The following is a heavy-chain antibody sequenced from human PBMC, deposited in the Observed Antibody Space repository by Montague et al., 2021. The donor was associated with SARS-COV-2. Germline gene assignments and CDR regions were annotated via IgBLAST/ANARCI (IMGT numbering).Heavy chain of an antibody. Sequence: SLRLSCAASGFTFSSYGMHWVRQAPGKGLEWVAVIWYDGSNKYYADSVKGRFTISRDNSKNTPYLQMNSLRAEDTAVYYCARDLFWGTDSGTQQRRDYWGQGTLVTDSS. D-gene: IGHD3-16*01. CDR3: ARDLFWGTDSGTQQRRDY. CDR1: GFTFSSYG. CDR2: IWYDGSNK. J-gene: IGHJ4*02. V-gene: IGHV3-33*01.